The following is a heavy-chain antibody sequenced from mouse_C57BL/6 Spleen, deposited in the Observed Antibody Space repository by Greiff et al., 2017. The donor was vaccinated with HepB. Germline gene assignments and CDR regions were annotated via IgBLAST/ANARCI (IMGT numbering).Heavy chain of an antibody. CDR2: IYPGDGDT. CDR1: GYAFSSSW. D-gene: IGHD3-1*01. J-gene: IGHJ4*01. V-gene: IGHV1-82*01. CDR3: ARWGLRGAMDY. Sequence: VKLQESGPELVKPGASVKISCKASGYAFSSSWMNWVKQRPGKGLEWIGRIYPGDGDTNFNGKFKGKATLTADKSSSTAYMQLSSLTSEDSAVYFCARWGLRGAMDYWGQGTSVTVSS.